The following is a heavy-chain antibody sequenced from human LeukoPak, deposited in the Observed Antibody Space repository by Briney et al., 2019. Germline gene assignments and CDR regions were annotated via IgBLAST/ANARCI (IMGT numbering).Heavy chain of an antibody. J-gene: IGHJ4*02. CDR3: ARTSSSVLDY. CDR1: GFTFKYEW. V-gene: IGHV3-11*06. CDR2: ISTSSSYT. Sequence: GGSLRLSCAASGFTFKYEWMNWVRQAPGKGLEWVSYISTSSSYTNYADSVKGRFTISRDNAKNSLYLQMNSLRAEDTAVYYCARTSSSVLDYWGQGTLVTVSS. D-gene: IGHD5/OR15-5a*01.